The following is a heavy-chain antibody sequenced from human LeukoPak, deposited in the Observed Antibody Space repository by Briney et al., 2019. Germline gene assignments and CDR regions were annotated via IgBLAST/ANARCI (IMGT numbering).Heavy chain of an antibody. J-gene: IGHJ6*02. CDR1: GLTFSSFT. CDR2: ISYDGENE. CDR3: ARDRLQGSTTYYYGMDL. D-gene: IGHD1-14*01. V-gene: IGHV3-30*03. Sequence: PGRSLRLSCAASGLTFSSFTMHWVRQAPGKGLQWVAVISYDGENEYYAGSVKGRFTISRDNSKNTLYLQMNSLRDEDTAVYYCARDRLQGSTTYYYGMDLWGHGTTVTVSS.